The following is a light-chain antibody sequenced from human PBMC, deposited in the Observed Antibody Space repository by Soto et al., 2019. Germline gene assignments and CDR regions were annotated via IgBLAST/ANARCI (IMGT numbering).Light chain of an antibody. V-gene: IGLV2-11*01. Sequence: QSALTQPRSGSGSPGQSLTISCTGTSSDVGDYKYVSWYQQHPGQAPRLMIFDVGKRPSGVPARFSGSKSGNTASLTISGLQPEDEADYYCCSHAGNYIYVFGLGTKVTVL. CDR3: CSHAGNYIYV. CDR2: DVG. CDR1: SSDVGDYKY. J-gene: IGLJ1*01.